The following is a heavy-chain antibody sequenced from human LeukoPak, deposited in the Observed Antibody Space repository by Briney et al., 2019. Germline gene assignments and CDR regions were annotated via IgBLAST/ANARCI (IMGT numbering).Heavy chain of an antibody. V-gene: IGHV3-23*01. D-gene: IGHD3-3*01. J-gene: IGHJ6*03. CDR2: ISGSGGST. CDR1: GFTFSSYA. CDR3: AKDGYYDFWSGYSYYYYMDV. Sequence: PGRSLRLSCAASGFTFSSYAMHWVRQAPGKGLEWVSAISGSGGSTYYADSVKGRFTISRDNSKNTLYLQMNSLRAEDTAVYYCAKDGYYDFWSGYSYYYYMDVWGKGTTVTVSS.